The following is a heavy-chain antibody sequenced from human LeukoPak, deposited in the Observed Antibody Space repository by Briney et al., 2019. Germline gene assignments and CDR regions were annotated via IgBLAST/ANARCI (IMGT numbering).Heavy chain of an antibody. CDR3: ARDPTHYLRYGYFDY. CDR1: GFIFSNSA. CDR2: INNDGSYI. Sequence: GGSLRLSCAASGFIFSNSAMNWVRQAPGKGLEWVSSINNDGSYIYYAGSVRGRFTISRDNAKNSLYLRLNSLKVEDTAAYYCARDPTHYLRYGYFDYWGQGTLVTVSS. V-gene: IGHV3-21*01. D-gene: IGHD3-9*01. J-gene: IGHJ4*02.